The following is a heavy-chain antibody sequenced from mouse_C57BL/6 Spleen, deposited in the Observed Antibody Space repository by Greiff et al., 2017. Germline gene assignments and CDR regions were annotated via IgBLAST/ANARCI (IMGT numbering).Heavy chain of an antibody. V-gene: IGHV1-50*01. CDR2: IDPSDSYT. Sequence: QVQLQQPGAELVKPGASVKLSCKASGYTFTSYWMQWVKQRPGQGLEWIGEIDPSDSYTNYNQKFKGKATLTVDTSSSTAYMQLSSLTSEDSAVYYCARYYYDYWGQGTTRTVSS. CDR1: GYTFTSYW. J-gene: IGHJ2*01. D-gene: IGHD1-1*01. CDR3: ARYYYDY.